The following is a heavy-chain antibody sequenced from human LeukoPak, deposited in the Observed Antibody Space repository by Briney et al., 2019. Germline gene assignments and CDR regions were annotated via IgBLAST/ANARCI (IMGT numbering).Heavy chain of an antibody. D-gene: IGHD3-3*01. CDR2: IYPGDSDT. CDR1: GYSFTNYW. Sequence: GESLKISCKASGYSFTNYWIGWVRQMPGKGLEWMGIIYPGDSDTRYSPSFQGQVTISADKSISTAYLQWSSLKASDTAMYYCARQTAITIFGVVNYGMDVWGQGTTVTVSS. V-gene: IGHV5-51*01. CDR3: ARQTAITIFGVVNYGMDV. J-gene: IGHJ6*02.